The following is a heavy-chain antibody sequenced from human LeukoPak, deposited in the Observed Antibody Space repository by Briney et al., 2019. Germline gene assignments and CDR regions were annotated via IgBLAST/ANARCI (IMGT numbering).Heavy chain of an antibody. V-gene: IGHV1-69*05. J-gene: IGHJ4*02. CDR2: IIPIFGTA. D-gene: IGHD5-18*01. Sequence: SVKVSCKASGGTFSSYTISWVRQAPGQGLEWMGRIIPIFGTANYAQKFQGRVTITTDESTSTAYMELSSLRSEDTAVYYCARCRIVLIDTAMVNGYFDYWGQGTLVTVSS. CDR1: GGTFSSYT. CDR3: ARCRIVLIDTAMVNGYFDY.